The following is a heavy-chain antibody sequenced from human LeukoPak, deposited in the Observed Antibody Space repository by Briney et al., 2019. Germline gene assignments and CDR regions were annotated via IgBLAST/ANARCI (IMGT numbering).Heavy chain of an antibody. Sequence: SQTLSLTCTVSGGSMNSGDYYWGWVRQPAGKGLEWLGRISNSGYTNYNPSLKSRVTISVDTSKNQFSLKLSSVTAADTAVYYCARTTVVIVPAAILFDYWGQGTLVTVSS. CDR3: ARTTVVIVPAAILFDY. J-gene: IGHJ4*02. CDR1: GGSMNSGDYY. CDR2: ISNSGYT. D-gene: IGHD2-2*02. V-gene: IGHV4-61*02.